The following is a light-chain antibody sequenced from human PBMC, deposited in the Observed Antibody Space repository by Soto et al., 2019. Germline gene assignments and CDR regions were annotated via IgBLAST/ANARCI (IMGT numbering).Light chain of an antibody. CDR2: AAS. CDR3: QQTFTTPHT. Sequence: DIQMTQSPSSLSASVGDSVTITCRASQSISSSLNWYQQKPGKAPRLLIYAASTLQSGVPSGFSGSGSGTDFALTISSLRPENFATYYCQQTFTTPHTFGQGTKVDIK. J-gene: IGKJ2*01. CDR1: QSISSS. V-gene: IGKV1-39*01.